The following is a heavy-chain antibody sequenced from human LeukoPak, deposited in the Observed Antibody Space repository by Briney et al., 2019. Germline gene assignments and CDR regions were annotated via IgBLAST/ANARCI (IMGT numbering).Heavy chain of an antibody. D-gene: IGHD2-2*01. CDR1: GGSFSGYY. V-gene: IGHV4-59*01. J-gene: IGHJ5*02. CDR2: IYYSGST. Sequence: QSSETLSLTCAVYGGSFSGYYWSWIRQPPGKGLEWIGYIYYSGSTNYNPSLKSRVTISVDTSKNQFSLKLSSVTAADTAVYYCARGIESSTSWIDPWGQGTLVTVSS. CDR3: ARGIESSTSWIDP.